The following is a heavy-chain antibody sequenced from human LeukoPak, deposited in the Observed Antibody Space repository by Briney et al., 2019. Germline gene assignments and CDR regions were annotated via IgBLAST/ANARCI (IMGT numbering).Heavy chain of an antibody. CDR3: AKDDRRYCSSTSCLDSFDP. J-gene: IGHJ5*02. CDR2: ISGSGGST. V-gene: IGHV3-23*01. Sequence: GGSLRLSCAASGFTFSSYAMSWVRQAPGKGLEWVSAISGSGGSTYYADSVKGRFTISRDNSKNTLHLQMNSLRAEDTAVYYCAKDDRRYCSSTSCLDSFDPWGQGTLVTVSS. CDR1: GFTFSSYA. D-gene: IGHD2-2*01.